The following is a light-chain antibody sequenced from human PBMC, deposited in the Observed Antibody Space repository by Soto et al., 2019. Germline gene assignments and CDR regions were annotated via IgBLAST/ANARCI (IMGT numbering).Light chain of an antibody. J-gene: IGKJ1*01. CDR2: GAS. Sequence: EIVMTQSPASLSVSPGGRATLSCKASQSVTNNLAWYRQKPGQAPRLLIYGASARATGIPARFSGSGSETEFTLTISSLQSEDSAVYYCQHYNNWPPWAFGQGTKVDIK. CDR3: QHYNNWPPWA. V-gene: IGKV3-15*01. CDR1: QSVTNN.